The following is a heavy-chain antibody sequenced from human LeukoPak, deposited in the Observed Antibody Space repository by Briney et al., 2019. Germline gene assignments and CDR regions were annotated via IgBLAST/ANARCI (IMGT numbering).Heavy chain of an antibody. CDR2: IIPIFGTA. CDR1: GGTFSSYA. Sequence: SVKVSCKASGGTFSSYAISWMRQAPGQGLEWMGGIIPIFGTANYAQKFQGRVTITADESTSTAYMELSSLRSEDTAVYYCAREATGTMDFDYWGQGTLVTVSS. D-gene: IGHD1-1*01. J-gene: IGHJ4*02. V-gene: IGHV1-69*01. CDR3: AREATGTMDFDY.